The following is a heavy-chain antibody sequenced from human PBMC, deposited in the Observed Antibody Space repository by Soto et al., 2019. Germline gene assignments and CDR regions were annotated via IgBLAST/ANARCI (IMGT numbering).Heavy chain of an antibody. CDR1: GDSVSSNSAA. Sequence: SQTLSLTCAISGDSVSSNSAAWNWIRQSPSRGLEWLGRTYYRSQWYNDYAVSVKSRITINPDTSKNQFFLQLNSVTPEDTAVYFCARGSAAADSYYYYYMDVWGKGTTVTVSS. CDR2: TYYRSQWYN. CDR3: ARGSAAADSYYYYYMDV. D-gene: IGHD6-13*01. V-gene: IGHV6-1*01. J-gene: IGHJ6*03.